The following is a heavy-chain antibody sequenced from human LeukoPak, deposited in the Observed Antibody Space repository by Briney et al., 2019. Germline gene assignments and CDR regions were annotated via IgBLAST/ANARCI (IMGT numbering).Heavy chain of an antibody. CDR3: ARDGTLTVDAFDI. J-gene: IGHJ3*02. Sequence: GGSLRLSCAASGFTFSSYSMSWVRQAPGKGLEWVANIKQDGSEKYYVDSVKGRFTISRDNAKNSLYLQMNSLRAEDTAVYYCARDGTLTVDAFDIWGQGTMVTVSS. V-gene: IGHV3-7*01. CDR1: GFTFSSYS. D-gene: IGHD7-27*01. CDR2: IKQDGSEK.